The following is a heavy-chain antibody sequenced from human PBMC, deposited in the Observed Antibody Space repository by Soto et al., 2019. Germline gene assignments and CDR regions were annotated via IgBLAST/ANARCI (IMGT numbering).Heavy chain of an antibody. J-gene: IGHJ4*02. D-gene: IGHD4-4*01. CDR2: ISGGGSNT. CDR3: AKDSNKYSSSLRGRYFDY. V-gene: IGHV3-23*01. Sequence: GGSLRLSCAASGFPFRSYVMAWVRQAPGKGLEWVSGISGGGSNTFYADSVKGRFTISRDNSKNTLLLQMNSLGAEDTAVYYCAKDSNKYSSSLRGRYFDYWGQGIGVTVSS. CDR1: GFPFRSYV.